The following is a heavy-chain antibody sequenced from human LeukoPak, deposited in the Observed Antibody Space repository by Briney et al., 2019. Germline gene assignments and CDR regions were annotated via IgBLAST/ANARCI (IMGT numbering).Heavy chain of an antibody. V-gene: IGHV3-21*01. CDR2: ISGSGDYI. CDR3: VRIPNSAGFPNWFDP. Sequence: PGGSLRLSCAASGFTFGTHTMNWVRQAPGKGLEWVSSISGSGDYIHYADSVKGRITVSRDNAKDSLYLQMNSLRVEDTAVYYCVRIPNSAGFPNWFDPWGQGTLVIVSS. J-gene: IGHJ5*02. D-gene: IGHD2/OR15-2a*01. CDR1: GFTFGTHT.